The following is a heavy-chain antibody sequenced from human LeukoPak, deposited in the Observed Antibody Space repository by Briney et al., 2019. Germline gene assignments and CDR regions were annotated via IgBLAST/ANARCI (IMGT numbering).Heavy chain of an antibody. D-gene: IGHD4-17*01. Sequence: GESLKISCKASGYSFSNYWIGWVRQMPGKGLEWMGIIYSGDSDTRYSPSFQGQVTISADKSISTAYLQWSSLKASDTAMYYCARQYPRLATVTTTRAFDIWGQGTMVTVSS. CDR1: GYSFSNYW. CDR3: ARQYPRLATVTTTRAFDI. J-gene: IGHJ3*02. V-gene: IGHV5-51*01. CDR2: IYSGDSDT.